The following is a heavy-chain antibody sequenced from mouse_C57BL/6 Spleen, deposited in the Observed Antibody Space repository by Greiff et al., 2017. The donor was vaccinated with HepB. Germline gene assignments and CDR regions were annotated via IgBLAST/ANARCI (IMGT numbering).Heavy chain of an antibody. J-gene: IGHJ2*01. D-gene: IGHD2-1*01. CDR3: ARGGNTKGYFDY. Sequence: EVMLVESGGGLVKPGGSLKLSCAASGFTFSSYAMSWVRQTPEKRLEWVATISDGGSYTYYPDNVKGRFTISRDNAKNNLYLQMSHLKSEDTAMYYCARGGNTKGYFDYWGQGTTLTVSS. CDR2: ISDGGSYT. V-gene: IGHV5-4*03. CDR1: GFTFSSYA.